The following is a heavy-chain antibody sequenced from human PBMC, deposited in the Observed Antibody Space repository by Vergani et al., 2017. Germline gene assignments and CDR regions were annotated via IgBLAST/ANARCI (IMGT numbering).Heavy chain of an antibody. D-gene: IGHD2-2*01. CDR3: ARVFKGYCSSTSCYERFRFQH. Sequence: QVQLQESGPGLVKPSQTLSLTCTVSGGSISSGSYYWSWIRQPPGKGLEWIGEINHSGSTNYNPSLKSRVTISVDTSKNQFSLKLSSVTAADTAVYYCARVFKGYCSSTSCYERFRFQHWGQGTLVTVSS. V-gene: IGHV4-39*07. CDR2: INHSGST. CDR1: GGSISSGSYY. J-gene: IGHJ1*01.